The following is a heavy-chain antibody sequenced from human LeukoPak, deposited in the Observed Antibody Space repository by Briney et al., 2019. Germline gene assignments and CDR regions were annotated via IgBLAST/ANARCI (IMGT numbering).Heavy chain of an antibody. CDR2: IYYSGST. D-gene: IGHD6-13*01. CDR1: GGSINSGGYY. Sequence: PSQTLSLTCTVSGGSINSGGYYWSWIRPHPGKGLEWIGYIYYSGSTYYNPSLKSRVTISVDTSKNQFSLKLSSVTAADTAVYYCASALEARLEGYRIDYWGQGTLVTVSS. CDR3: ASALEARLEGYRIDY. J-gene: IGHJ4*02. V-gene: IGHV4-31*03.